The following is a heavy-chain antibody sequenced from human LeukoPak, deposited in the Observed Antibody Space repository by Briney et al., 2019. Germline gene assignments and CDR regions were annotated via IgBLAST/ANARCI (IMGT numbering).Heavy chain of an antibody. J-gene: IGHJ4*02. Sequence: PSETLSLTCAVSGGSISSYYWSWIRQPPGKGLEWIGYIFSGSTDYNPSLKSRATISVDTSKNQFSLQLSSVSAADTAVYYCARGFEYNYRYTFGYWGQGTLVTVSS. CDR3: ARGFEYNYRYTFGY. D-gene: IGHD5-18*01. CDR1: GGSISSYY. CDR2: IFSGST. V-gene: IGHV4-59*01.